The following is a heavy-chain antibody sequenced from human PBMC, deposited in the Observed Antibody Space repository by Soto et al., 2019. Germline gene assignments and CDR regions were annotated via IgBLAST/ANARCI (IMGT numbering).Heavy chain of an antibody. CDR3: ARRTDIAISPAKGAVDY. Sequence: QVQLQESGPGLVKPSQTLSLTCSVSGASITNGGYYWTWIRQHPGKGLEWIGNFYYSGSTFYNPSLESRHTISGGSSTNQTSLKVGSLTDADTAVYFCARRTDIAISPAKGAVDYWGPGVLVTVSS. V-gene: IGHV4-31*03. CDR1: GASITNGGYY. CDR2: FYYSGST. J-gene: IGHJ4*02. D-gene: IGHD3-9*01.